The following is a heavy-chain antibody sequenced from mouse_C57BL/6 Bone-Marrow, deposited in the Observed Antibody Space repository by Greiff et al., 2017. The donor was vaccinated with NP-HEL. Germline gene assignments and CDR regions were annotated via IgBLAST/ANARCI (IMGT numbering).Heavy chain of an antibody. CDR2: ISDGGSYT. V-gene: IGHV5-4*03. CDR3: AREEGYGNYEDYAMDY. CDR1: GFTFSSYA. Sequence: EVKLVESGGGLVKPGGSLKLSCAASGFTFSSYAMSWVRQTPEQRLEWVATISDGGSYTYYPDNVKGRFTISRDNAKNNLYLQMSHLKSEDTAMYYCAREEGYGNYEDYAMDYWGQGTSVTVSS. J-gene: IGHJ4*01. D-gene: IGHD2-1*01.